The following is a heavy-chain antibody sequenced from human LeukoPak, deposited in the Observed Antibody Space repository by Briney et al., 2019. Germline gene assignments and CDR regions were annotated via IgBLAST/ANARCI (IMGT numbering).Heavy chain of an antibody. CDR2: IYYSGST. V-gene: IGHV4-59*01. CDR1: GGSISSYY. Sequence: KPSETLSLTCTVSGGSISSYYWSWIRQPPGKGLEWIGYIYYSGSTNYNPSLKSRVTISVDTSKNQFSLKLSSVTAADTAVYYCARGGWLVRSWFDPWGQGTLVTVSS. D-gene: IGHD6-19*01. J-gene: IGHJ5*02. CDR3: ARGGWLVRSWFDP.